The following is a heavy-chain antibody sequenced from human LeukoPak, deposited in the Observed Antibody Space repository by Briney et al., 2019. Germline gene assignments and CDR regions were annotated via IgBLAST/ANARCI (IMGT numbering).Heavy chain of an antibody. V-gene: IGHV3-9*01. Sequence: GRSLRLSCAASGFSFDDYAMHWVRQAPGKGLEWVSGISWNSGSIGYADSVKGRFTISRDNAKNSLYLQMNSLRAEDTALYYCAKDAGYSGYDPPDYRGQGTLVTVSS. J-gene: IGHJ4*02. D-gene: IGHD5-12*01. CDR2: ISWNSGSI. CDR1: GFSFDDYA. CDR3: AKDAGYSGYDPPDY.